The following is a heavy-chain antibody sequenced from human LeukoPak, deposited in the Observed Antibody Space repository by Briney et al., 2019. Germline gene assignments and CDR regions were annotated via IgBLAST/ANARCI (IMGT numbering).Heavy chain of an antibody. CDR3: ARGLVTTSLFDY. J-gene: IGHJ4*02. Sequence: GESLKISCKGSGYNFATYWIGWVRQVPGKGLEWMGFTYPGDSDTRYSPSFRGQVTISADKSTNTAYLQWSSLKASDTAIYYCARGLVTTSLFDYWGQGTLVTVSS. D-gene: IGHD5-12*01. CDR1: GYNFATYW. CDR2: TYPGDSDT. V-gene: IGHV5-51*01.